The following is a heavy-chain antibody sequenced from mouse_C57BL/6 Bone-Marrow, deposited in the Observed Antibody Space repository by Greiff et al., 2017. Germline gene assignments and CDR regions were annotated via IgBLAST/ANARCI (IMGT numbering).Heavy chain of an antibody. V-gene: IGHV1-52*01. D-gene: IGHD4-1*01. CDR3: ASSGTGCWYAMDY. CDR1: GYTFTSYW. J-gene: IGHJ4*01. CDR2: IDPSDSET. Sequence: VKLQQPGAELVRPGSSVKLSCKASGYTFTSYWMHWVKQRPIQGLEWIGNIDPSDSETHYNQKFKDKATLTVDKSSSTAYMQLSSLTSEDSAVYYCASSGTGCWYAMDYWGQGTSVTVSS.